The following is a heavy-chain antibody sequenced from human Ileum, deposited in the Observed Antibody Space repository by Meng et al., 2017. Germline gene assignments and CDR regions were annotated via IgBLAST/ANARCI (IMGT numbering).Heavy chain of an antibody. Sequence: QASRQAAGHGLVRPSETLSLTCTVSGDSVSSDNCYWSWIRQPPGQGLEWIGYVYYSGHTDCNPSLKSRLSISIDTSKIHFSLKLSSVTAADTAVYYCARTPLYSGSYYFDPWGQGALVTVSS. CDR3: ARTPLYSGSYYFDP. CDR1: GDSVSSDNCY. V-gene: IGHV4-61*03. D-gene: IGHD1-26*01. J-gene: IGHJ4*02. CDR2: VYYSGHT.